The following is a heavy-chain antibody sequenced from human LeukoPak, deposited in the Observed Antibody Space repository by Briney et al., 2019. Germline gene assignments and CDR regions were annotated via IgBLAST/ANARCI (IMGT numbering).Heavy chain of an antibody. CDR1: GYVFSNYG. V-gene: IGHV1-46*01. J-gene: IGHJ4*02. D-gene: IGHD3-22*01. CDR3: ARDQRYYDSSGHLDY. Sequence: ASVKVSCKASGYVFSNYGISWVRRAPGQGLEWMGIINPSGGRTSYAQKFQGRVTMTRDTSTSTVYMELSSLRSEDTAVYYCARDQRYYDSSGHLDYWGQGTLVTVSS. CDR2: INPSGGRT.